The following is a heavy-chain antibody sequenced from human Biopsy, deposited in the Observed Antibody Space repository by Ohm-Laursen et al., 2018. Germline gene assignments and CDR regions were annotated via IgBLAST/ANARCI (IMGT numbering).Heavy chain of an antibody. V-gene: IGHV3-21*01. CDR1: GFCVSSYD. D-gene: IGHD6-13*01. CDR2: ISETSSHI. CDR3: ARDSSRRAGEGGMDV. Sequence: SLRLSCSASGFCVSSYDMYWVRQAPATGLDWISYISETSSHIYDADSVRVRFTVAREIPKDSLYLQLNSLIFEDAAVYYFARDSSRRAGEGGMDVWGQGTTVTVSS. J-gene: IGHJ6*02.